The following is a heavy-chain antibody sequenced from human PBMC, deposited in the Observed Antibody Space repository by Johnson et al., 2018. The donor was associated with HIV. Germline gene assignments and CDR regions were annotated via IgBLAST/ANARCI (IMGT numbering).Heavy chain of an antibody. CDR3: AKDLRVYTCDAFDI. CDR1: GFTVSSNY. Sequence: VQLVESGGGLIQPGGSLRLSCAASGFTVSSNYMSWVRQAPGKGLEWVSGINWNGGNTGYADSVKGRFIISRDNSKNTLYLQMNSLRAEDTAVYYCAKDLRVYTCDAFDIWGQGTMVTVSS. V-gene: IGHV3-66*03. D-gene: IGHD5/OR15-5a*01. CDR2: INWNGGNT. J-gene: IGHJ3*02.